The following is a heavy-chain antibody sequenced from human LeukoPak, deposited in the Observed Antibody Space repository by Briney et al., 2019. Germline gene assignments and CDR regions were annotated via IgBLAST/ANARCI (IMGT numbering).Heavy chain of an antibody. Sequence: GGSLRLSCAASGFTFSSYSMNWVRQAPGKGLEWVSSISSSSSYIYYADSVKGRFTISRDNAKNSLYLQMNSLRAEDTAVYYCARDGGEDIVVVPATSDWGQGTLVTVSS. CDR1: GFTFSSYS. CDR2: ISSSSSYI. V-gene: IGHV3-21*01. CDR3: ARDGGEDIVVVPATSD. D-gene: IGHD2-2*01. J-gene: IGHJ4*02.